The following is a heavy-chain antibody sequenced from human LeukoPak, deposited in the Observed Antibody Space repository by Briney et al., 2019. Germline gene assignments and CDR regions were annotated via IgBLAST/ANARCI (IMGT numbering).Heavy chain of an antibody. CDR3: ARYSCSGGSCYSVGIGYYYYYGMDV. V-gene: IGHV1-69*04. CDR1: GGTFSSYA. J-gene: IGHJ6*02. CDR2: IIPILGIA. D-gene: IGHD2-15*01. Sequence: ASVKVSCKASGGTFSSYAISWVRQAPGQGLEWMGRIIPILGIANYAQKFQGRVTITADKSTSTAYMELSSLRSEDTAVYYCARYSCSGGSCYSVGIGYYYYYGMDVWGQGTTVTVSS.